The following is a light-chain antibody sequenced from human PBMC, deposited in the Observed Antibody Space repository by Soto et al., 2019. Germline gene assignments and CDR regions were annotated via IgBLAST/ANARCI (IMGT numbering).Light chain of an antibody. CDR2: GNR. V-gene: IGLV1-40*01. CDR1: SSNLGAGYD. J-gene: IGLJ3*02. CDR3: TAWDDSLNAWL. Sequence: QSVLTQPPSVSGAPGQRVTLSCTGTSSNLGAGYDVHWYQQLPGAAPKLVIFGNRNRPSGVPERFSGSKSGTSASLAISGLQSEDDAEYYCTAWDDSLNAWLFGGGTKLTVL.